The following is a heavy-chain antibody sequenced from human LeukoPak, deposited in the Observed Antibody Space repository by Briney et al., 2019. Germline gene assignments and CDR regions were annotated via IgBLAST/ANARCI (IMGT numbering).Heavy chain of an antibody. J-gene: IGHJ4*02. CDR2: MWFDGSNI. V-gene: IGHV3-33*01. Sequence: GGSLRLSCAASGFTFSSYGMHWVRQAPGKGLEWVAVMWFDGSNIYYADSVKGRFTISRDNSKNTLYLQMNSLRAEDTAVYYCARDYSSSWLRFFDYWGQGTLVTVSS. D-gene: IGHD6-6*01. CDR1: GFTFSSYG. CDR3: ARDYSSSWLRFFDY.